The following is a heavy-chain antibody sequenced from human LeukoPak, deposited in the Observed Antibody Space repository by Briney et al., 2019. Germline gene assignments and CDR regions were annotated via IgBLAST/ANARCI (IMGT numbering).Heavy chain of an antibody. D-gene: IGHD1-26*01. V-gene: IGHV3-9*01. J-gene: IGHJ4*02. CDR1: GFKFNDYA. CDR2: LSWLSGSI. Sequence: GRSLRLSCVASGFKFNDYAMHWVRQAPGKGLECVSVLSWLSGSIGYADSVKGRFIISRDNAKNSLYLEMNSLRPEDSALYYCAKETKVGENLYYFDYWGRGTLVTVSS. CDR3: AKETKVGENLYYFDY.